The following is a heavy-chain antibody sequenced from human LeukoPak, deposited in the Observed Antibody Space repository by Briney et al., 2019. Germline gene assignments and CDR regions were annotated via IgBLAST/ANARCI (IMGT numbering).Heavy chain of an antibody. CDR1: GFTFSSYA. Sequence: GGSLRLSCAASGFTFSSYAMSWVRQAPGKGLEWVSAISGSGGSTYYADSVKGRFTISRDNSKNTLYLQMNSLRAEDTAVYCCASGDGLFYYFDYWGQGTLVTVSS. V-gene: IGHV3-23*01. J-gene: IGHJ4*02. D-gene: IGHD2-21*02. CDR3: ASGDGLFYYFDY. CDR2: ISGSGGST.